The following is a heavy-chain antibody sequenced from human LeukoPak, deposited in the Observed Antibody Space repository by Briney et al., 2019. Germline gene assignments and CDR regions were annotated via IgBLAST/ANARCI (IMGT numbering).Heavy chain of an antibody. CDR2: IYYSGST. Sequence: SETLSLXCTVSGYSISSTYYWGWIRQPPGKGLEWIGSIYYSGSTFYNPSLKSRVTLSVDTSKNQFSPKLSSVTAADTAMYYCAREGGGYDSSGYWHWFGPWGQGTLVIVSS. CDR1: GYSISSTYY. V-gene: IGHV4-38-2*02. J-gene: IGHJ5*02. D-gene: IGHD3-22*01. CDR3: AREGGGYDSSGYWHWFGP.